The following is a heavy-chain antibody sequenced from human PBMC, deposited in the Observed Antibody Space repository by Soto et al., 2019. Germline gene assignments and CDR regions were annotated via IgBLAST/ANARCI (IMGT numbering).Heavy chain of an antibody. V-gene: IGHV1-69*01. CDR3: ARSPRYYYDSSGYPYLYYFDY. CDR1: GGTFSSYA. Sequence: QVQLVQSGAEVKKPGSSVKVSCKASGGTFSSYAISWVRQAPGQGLEWMGGIIPIFGTANYAQKFQGTVTITEDEYKSTAYMEMSSMRSEDTAVYYCARSPRYYYDSSGYPYLYYFDYWGQGTLVTVSS. J-gene: IGHJ4*02. CDR2: IIPIFGTA. D-gene: IGHD3-22*01.